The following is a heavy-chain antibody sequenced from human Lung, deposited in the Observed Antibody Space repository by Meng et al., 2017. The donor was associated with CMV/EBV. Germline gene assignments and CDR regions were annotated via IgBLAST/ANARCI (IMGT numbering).Heavy chain of an antibody. Sequence: GESXKISCAASGFTFSSYAMSWVRQAPGKGLEWVSAISGSGGSTYYADSVKGRFTISRDNSKNTLYLQMNSLRAEDTAVYYCAKRLGGLLSSDADLGYWGRGTLVTVSS. J-gene: IGHJ4*02. D-gene: IGHD3-10*01. CDR2: ISGSGGST. V-gene: IGHV3-23*01. CDR3: AKRLGGLLSSDADLGY. CDR1: GFTFSSYA.